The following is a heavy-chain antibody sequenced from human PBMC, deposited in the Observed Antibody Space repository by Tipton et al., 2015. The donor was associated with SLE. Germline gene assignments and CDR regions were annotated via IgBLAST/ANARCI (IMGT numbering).Heavy chain of an antibody. D-gene: IGHD6-13*01. Sequence: TLSLTCTVSGGSISSYYWSWIRQPPGKGLEWIGEINHSASTNYNPSPKSRVTISVDTSKNQFSLKLSSVTAADAAMYYCAGTGYSSSWLYFQHWGQGTLVAVTS. CDR3: AGTGYSSSWLYFQH. CDR2: INHSAST. CDR1: GGSISSYY. J-gene: IGHJ1*01. V-gene: IGHV4-34*01.